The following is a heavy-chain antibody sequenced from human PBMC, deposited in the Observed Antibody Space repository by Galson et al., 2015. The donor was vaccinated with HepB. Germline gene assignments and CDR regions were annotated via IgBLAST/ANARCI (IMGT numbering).Heavy chain of an antibody. J-gene: IGHJ4*01. CDR1: GGSISSYY. Sequence: LSLTCTVSGGSISSYYWSWIRQPPGKRIEWIGYIYSDGTTTYSPSLKSRITISIDTSKRQLSLTVRSVTAADTAVYSCASHPDYGDYWGQGSLVTVSS. CDR3: ASHPDYGDY. V-gene: IGHV4-59*08. CDR2: IYSDGTT.